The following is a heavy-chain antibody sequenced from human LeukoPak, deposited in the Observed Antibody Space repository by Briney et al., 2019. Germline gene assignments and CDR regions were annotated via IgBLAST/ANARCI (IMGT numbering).Heavy chain of an antibody. CDR1: GGSISSSSYY. CDR3: ASLPTVYSRGYLAL. V-gene: IGHV4-39*07. CDR2: IYYSGST. D-gene: IGHD3-22*01. J-gene: IGHJ4*02. Sequence: PSETLSLTCTVSGGSISSSSYYWGWIRQPPGEGLEWIGSIYYSGSTYYNPSLKSRVTILVDVDTSKNQFSLKLSSVTAADTAVYYCASLPTVYSRGYLALWGQGTLVTVSS.